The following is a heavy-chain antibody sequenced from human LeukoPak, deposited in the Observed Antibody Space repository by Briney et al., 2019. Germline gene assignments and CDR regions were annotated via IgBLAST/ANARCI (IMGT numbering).Heavy chain of an antibody. CDR1: GYTFTGYY. J-gene: IGHJ4*02. CDR3: ARVLGSTVVTPLDY. D-gene: IGHD4-23*01. V-gene: IGHV1-2*02. CDR2: INPNSGGT. Sequence: GASVTVSCKASGYTFTGYYMHWVRQAPGQGLEWMGWINPNSGGTNYAQKFQGRVTMTRDTSISTAYMELSRLRSDDTAVYCCARVLGSTVVTPLDYWGQGTLVTVSS.